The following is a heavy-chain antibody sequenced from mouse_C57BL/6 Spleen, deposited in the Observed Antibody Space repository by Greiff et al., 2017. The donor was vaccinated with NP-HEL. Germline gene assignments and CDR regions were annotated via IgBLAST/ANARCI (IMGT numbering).Heavy chain of an antibody. CDR3: ASHYYGSSHPLNY. CDR1: GYTFTDYY. V-gene: IGHV1-26*01. J-gene: IGHJ2*01. CDR2: INPNNGGT. D-gene: IGHD1-1*01. Sequence: EVQLQQSGPELVKPGASVKISCKASGYTFTDYYMNWVKQSHGKSLEWIGDINPNNGGTSYNQKFKGKATLTVDKSSSTAYMELRSLTSEDSAVYYCASHYYGSSHPLNYWGQGTTLTVSS.